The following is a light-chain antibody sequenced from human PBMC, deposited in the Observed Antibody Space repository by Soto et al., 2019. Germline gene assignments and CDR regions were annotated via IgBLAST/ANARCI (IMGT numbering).Light chain of an antibody. J-gene: IGLJ2*01. CDR3: QTWGPGLVV. CDR1: SGHSNYA. CDR2: VYNDGSH. V-gene: IGLV4-69*01. Sequence: QLVLTQSPSASASLGASVKLTCTLRSGHSNYAITWHQQQPERGPRYLMKVYNDGSHSRGAGIPDRFSGSSSGAERSLNITSRQPEDEADYYCQTWGPGLVVFGGGTKVTVL.